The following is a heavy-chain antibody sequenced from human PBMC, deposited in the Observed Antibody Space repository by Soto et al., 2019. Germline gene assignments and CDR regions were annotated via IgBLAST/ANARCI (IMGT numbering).Heavy chain of an antibody. V-gene: IGHV3-23*01. CDR1: GFTFSSYA. Sequence: EVQLLESGGGLVQPGGSLRLSCAASGFTFSSYAMSWVRQAPRKGLEWISTIGDSGGSTYYADSVKGRFTISRDNSKNTLYRQMNSLRAEDTAVYYCAKRACGSCFPSTFHPWGQGTLVTVSS. CDR2: IGDSGGST. D-gene: IGHD2-15*01. J-gene: IGHJ5*02. CDR3: AKRACGSCFPSTFHP.